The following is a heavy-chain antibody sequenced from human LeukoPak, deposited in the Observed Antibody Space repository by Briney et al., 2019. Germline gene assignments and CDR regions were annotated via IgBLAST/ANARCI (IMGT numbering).Heavy chain of an antibody. CDR3: ASTSQLGWFDP. J-gene: IGHJ5*02. Sequence: TSETLSLTCTVSGGSFSGFLWSWIRQPPGKGLEWIGCIYYSGSTNYNPSLKSRVTISVDTSKNQFSLKLSSVTAADTAVYYCASTSQLGWFDPWGQGTLVTVSS. V-gene: IGHV4-59*08. CDR2: IYYSGST. D-gene: IGHD6-13*01. CDR1: GGSFSGFL.